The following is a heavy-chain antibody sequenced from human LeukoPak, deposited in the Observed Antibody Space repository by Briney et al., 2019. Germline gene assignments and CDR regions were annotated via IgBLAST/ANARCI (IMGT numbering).Heavy chain of an antibody. V-gene: IGHV4-34*01. J-gene: IGHJ4*02. D-gene: IGHD6-25*01. Sequence: KPSETLSLTCAVYGGTFSGYYWTWIRLPPGKGLEWIGEINHSGSTNYAPSLKSRVTLSVDTSKNQFSLKMKSLTAADTAVYYCARARGTEAIDYWGQGTLVTVSS. CDR2: INHSGST. CDR1: GGTFSGYY. CDR3: ARARGTEAIDY.